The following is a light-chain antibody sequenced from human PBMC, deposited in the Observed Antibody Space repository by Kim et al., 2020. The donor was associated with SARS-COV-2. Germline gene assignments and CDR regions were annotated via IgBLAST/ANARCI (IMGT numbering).Light chain of an antibody. Sequence: SPGERATLSCRASQSVTSRYLAWYQHKPGQAPRLLMFGASNRATGIPDRFSGSGTGTDFTLTISRLEPEDFAVYYCQQYGSSPLYTFGQGTKLEI. CDR1: QSVTSRY. V-gene: IGKV3-20*01. CDR3: QQYGSSPLYT. CDR2: GAS. J-gene: IGKJ2*01.